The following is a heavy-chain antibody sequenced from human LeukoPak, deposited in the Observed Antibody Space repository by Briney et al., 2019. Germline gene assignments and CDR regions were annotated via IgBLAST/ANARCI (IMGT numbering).Heavy chain of an antibody. CDR1: GFTSSSYS. CDR3: ARLDIVVVVAALDY. J-gene: IGHJ4*02. Sequence: SGGSLRLSCAASGFTSSSYSMNWVRQAPGKGLEWVSSISSSSSYIYYADSVKGRFTISRDNAKNSLYLQMNSLRAEDTAVYYCARLDIVVVVAALDYWGQGTLVTVSS. CDR2: ISSSSSYI. V-gene: IGHV3-21*01. D-gene: IGHD2-15*01.